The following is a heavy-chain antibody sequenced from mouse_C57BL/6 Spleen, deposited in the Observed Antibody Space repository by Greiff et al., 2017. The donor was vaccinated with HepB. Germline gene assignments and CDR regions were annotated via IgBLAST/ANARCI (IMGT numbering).Heavy chain of an antibody. CDR1: GYTFTDYY. CDR3: AGDYYGSSWDYYAMDY. V-gene: IGHV1-26*01. D-gene: IGHD1-1*01. CDR2: INPNNGGT. Sequence: VQLQQSGPELVKPGASVKISCKASGYTFTDYYMNWVKQSHGKSLEWIGDINPNNGGTSYNQKFKGKATLTVDKSSSTAYMELRSLTSEDSAVYYCAGDYYGSSWDYYAMDYWGQGTSVTVSS. J-gene: IGHJ4*01.